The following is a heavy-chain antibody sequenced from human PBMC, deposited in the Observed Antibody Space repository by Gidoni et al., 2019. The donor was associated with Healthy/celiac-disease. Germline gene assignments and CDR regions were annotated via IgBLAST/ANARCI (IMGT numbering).Heavy chain of an antibody. V-gene: IGHV3-23*01. J-gene: IGHJ4*02. Sequence: APGKGLEWVSAISGSGGSTYYADPVKGRFTISRDNYKNTLYLQMNSLRAEDTAVYYCAKDRGGRGYYGSGSFDYWGQGTLVTVSS. CDR2: ISGSGGST. CDR3: AKDRGGRGYYGSGSFDY. D-gene: IGHD3-10*01.